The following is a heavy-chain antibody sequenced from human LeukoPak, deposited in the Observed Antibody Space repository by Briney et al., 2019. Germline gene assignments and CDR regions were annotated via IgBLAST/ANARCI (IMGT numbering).Heavy chain of an antibody. Sequence: GGSLRLSCAASGFTFSDYYMSWIRQAPGKGLEWVSYISSSSSYTNYADSVKGRFTISRDNAKNSLYLQMNSLRAGDTAVYYCARDQPAYRLMNTVNPGYFDYLGQGTLVTVSS. J-gene: IGHJ4*02. CDR1: GFTFSDYY. CDR3: ARDQPAYRLMNTVNPGYFDY. CDR2: ISSSSSYT. D-gene: IGHD4-17*01. V-gene: IGHV3-11*05.